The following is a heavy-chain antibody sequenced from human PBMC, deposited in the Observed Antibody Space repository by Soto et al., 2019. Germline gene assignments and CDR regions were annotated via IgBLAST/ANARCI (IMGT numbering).Heavy chain of an antibody. V-gene: IGHV1-3*01. Sequence: ASVKVSCKASGYTFTSYAMHWVRQAPGQRLEWMGWINAGNGNTKYSQKFQGRVTFTRDTSAGTVYMQLSSLTSEDTAVYYCARDDSGFSGSHYIDYFNYWGQGALVTVPQ. J-gene: IGHJ4*02. CDR1: GYTFTSYA. D-gene: IGHD1-26*01. CDR2: INAGNGNT. CDR3: ARDDSGFSGSHYIDYFNY.